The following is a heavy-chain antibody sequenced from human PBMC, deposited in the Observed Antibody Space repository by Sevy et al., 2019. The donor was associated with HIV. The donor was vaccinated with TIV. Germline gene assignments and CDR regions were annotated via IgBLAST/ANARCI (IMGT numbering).Heavy chain of an antibody. D-gene: IGHD6-13*01. J-gene: IGHJ6*02. CDR2: FDPEDGET. Sequence: ASVKVSCKVSGYTLTELSMHWVRQAPGKGLEWMGGFDPEDGETIYAQKFQGRVTMTEDTSTDTAYMELSSLRSEDTAVYYCATRGYSSSWHYYYYGMDVWGQGTTVTVSS. CDR1: GYTLTELS. CDR3: ATRGYSSSWHYYYYGMDV. V-gene: IGHV1-24*01.